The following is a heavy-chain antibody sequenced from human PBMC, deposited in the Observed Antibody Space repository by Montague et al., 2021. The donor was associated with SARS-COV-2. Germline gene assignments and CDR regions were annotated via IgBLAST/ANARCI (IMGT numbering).Heavy chain of an antibody. CDR1: GASISSSSYY. CDR3: ARQGNSGNLIDY. D-gene: IGHD3-10*01. CDR2: IYYSGNT. Sequence: SETLSLTCTVSGASISSSSYYWVWIRQPPGKGLEWIVNIYYSGNTHYNLSLKSRVTISVDTSKNQLSLTLSSVTAADTAIYYCARQGNSGNLIDYWGQGTLVTVSS. V-gene: IGHV4-39*01. J-gene: IGHJ4*02.